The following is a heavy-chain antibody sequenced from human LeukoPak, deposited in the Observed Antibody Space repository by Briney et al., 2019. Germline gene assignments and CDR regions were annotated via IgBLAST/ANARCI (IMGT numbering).Heavy chain of an antibody. J-gene: IGHJ6*02. CDR2: IIRSSSYI. D-gene: IGHD6-13*01. Sequence: GGSLRLSGAASGFTFSSYSMNWVRQAPGKGREWVSSIIRSSSYIYYADSVKGRFTIYRENAKNSLYLQMNSLRAEDTAVYYCARDRDKYSSSWHSYYYYYYGMDVWGQGTTVTVSS. V-gene: IGHV3-21*01. CDR1: GFTFSSYS. CDR3: ARDRDKYSSSWHSYYYYYYGMDV.